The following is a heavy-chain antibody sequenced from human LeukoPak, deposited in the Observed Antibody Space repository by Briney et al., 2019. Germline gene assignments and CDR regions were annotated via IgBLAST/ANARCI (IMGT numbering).Heavy chain of an antibody. V-gene: IGHV4-59*08. CDR3: ARRAAALDY. D-gene: IGHD6-13*01. CDR1: GGSISSYY. J-gene: IGHJ4*02. Sequence: PSETLSLTCTVSGGSISSYYWSWIRQPPGKGLEWIGYFHNSGDTNYNPSLSSRITMSVDTSKNQFSLKLNSVTAADTAVYYCARRAAALDYWGQGTLVTVSS. CDR2: FHNSGDT.